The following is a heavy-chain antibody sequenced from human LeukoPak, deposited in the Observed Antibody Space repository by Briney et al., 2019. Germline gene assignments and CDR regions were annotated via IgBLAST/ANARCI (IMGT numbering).Heavy chain of an antibody. Sequence: GGSLRLSCAASGFTFSSYGMHWVRQAPGKGLEWVAVISYDGSNKYYADSVKGRFTISRDNSKNTLYLQMNSLRAEDTAVYYCARAEDYDFWNGYYYWGQGTLVTVSS. V-gene: IGHV3-30*19. CDR2: ISYDGSNK. CDR1: GFTFSSYG. J-gene: IGHJ4*02. CDR3: ARAEDYDFWNGYYY. D-gene: IGHD3-3*01.